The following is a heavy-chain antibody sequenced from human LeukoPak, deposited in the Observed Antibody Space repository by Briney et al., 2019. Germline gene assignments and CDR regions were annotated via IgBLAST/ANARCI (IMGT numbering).Heavy chain of an antibody. CDR1: GFTFSSYW. D-gene: IGHD4-23*01. V-gene: IGHV3-74*01. Sequence: GGSLRLSCAASGFTFSSYWMHWVRQAPGEGLVWVSRIDPDDSGSTYADSMKGRFTISRDNAKNTLWLQMNSLRADDTAVYYCAGVRAGGNRAFDVWGQGTVVAVSS. CDR2: IDPDDSGS. J-gene: IGHJ3*01. CDR3: AGVRAGGNRAFDV.